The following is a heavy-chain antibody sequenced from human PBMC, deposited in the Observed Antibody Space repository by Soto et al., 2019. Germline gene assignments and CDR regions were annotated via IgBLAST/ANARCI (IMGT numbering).Heavy chain of an antibody. Sequence: QVQLVQSGAEVKKPGASVKVSCKASGYTFTSYGISWVRQAPGQGLEWMGWISAYNGNTNYAQKLQGRVTMTTDTATSTAYMELRRLRSDDTAVYYCARMNGSGSYYNVNGYNWFDPWGQGTLVTVSS. J-gene: IGHJ5*02. CDR2: ISAYNGNT. V-gene: IGHV1-18*01. D-gene: IGHD3-10*01. CDR3: ARMNGSGSYYNVNGYNWFDP. CDR1: GYTFTSYG.